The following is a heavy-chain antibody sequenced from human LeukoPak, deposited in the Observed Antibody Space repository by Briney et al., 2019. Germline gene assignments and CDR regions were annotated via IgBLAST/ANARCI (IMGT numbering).Heavy chain of an antibody. CDR2: IYSNGDT. CDR3: ARDLPPTY. J-gene: IGHJ4*02. CDR1: GGSIRRNTYY. V-gene: IGHV4-39*07. Sequence: SETLSLTCTVSGGSIRRNTYYWGWIRQPPGKGLEWIGSIYSNGDTFYNPSVKSRVTISVDTSKNQFSLRLTSVTAADTAVYYCARDLPPTYWGQGTLVTVSS.